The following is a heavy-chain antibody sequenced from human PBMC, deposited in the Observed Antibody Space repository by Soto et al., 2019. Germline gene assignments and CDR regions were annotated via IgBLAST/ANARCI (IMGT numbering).Heavy chain of an antibody. D-gene: IGHD3-10*01. V-gene: IGHV2-26*01. Sequence: SGPTLVNPTETLTLTCTVSGFSLSNARMGVSWIRQPPGKALEWLAHIFSNDEKSYSTSLKSRLTISKDTSKSQVVLTMTNMDPVDTATYYCARVMVRGVMYGGGNYYYYGMDVWGQGT. J-gene: IGHJ6*02. CDR2: IFSNDEK. CDR3: ARVMVRGVMYGGGNYYYYGMDV. CDR1: GFSLSNARMG.